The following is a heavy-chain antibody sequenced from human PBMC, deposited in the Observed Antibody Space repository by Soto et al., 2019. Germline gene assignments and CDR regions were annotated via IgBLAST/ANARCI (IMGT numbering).Heavy chain of an antibody. V-gene: IGHV1-18*01. D-gene: IGHD3-10*01. J-gene: IGHJ6*02. CDR3: TREGSAPYYYYGMDA. Sequence: ASVKVSCKASCYTFTTYGISWVRQAPGQGLEWMGWINTHNGNTNYAQNFQGRVIMTADTSTSTAYMELRSLRSDDTAVYYCTREGSAPYYYYGMDAWGQGTTVTVSS. CDR1: CYTFTTYG. CDR2: INTHNGNT.